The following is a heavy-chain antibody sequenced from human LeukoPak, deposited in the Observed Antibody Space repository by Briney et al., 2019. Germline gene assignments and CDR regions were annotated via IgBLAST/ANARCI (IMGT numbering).Heavy chain of an antibody. CDR1: GGTFSSSA. D-gene: IGHD4-23*01. CDR3: ARATGNSDHSPQEPIDLYFDL. Sequence: ASVNVSCKASGGTFSSSAISWVRQAPGQRLEWMGGIIPIFGAANYAQKFQGRVTITADESTSTAYMELRSLRSEDTAVYYCARATGNSDHSPQEPIDLYFDLWGRGTLVTVSS. V-gene: IGHV1-69*01. CDR2: IIPIFGAA. J-gene: IGHJ2*01.